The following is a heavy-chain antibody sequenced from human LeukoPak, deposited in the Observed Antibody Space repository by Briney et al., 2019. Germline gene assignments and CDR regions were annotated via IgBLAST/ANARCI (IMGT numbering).Heavy chain of an antibody. J-gene: IGHJ2*01. Sequence: SETLSLTCTVSGGSISSSSDYWGWIRQAPGKGLEWIGSIYYHENTYYNSSLKSRVTISVDTSKNQFSLKLNSVTAADTAVYYCARVSGRFTWYFDLWGRGTLVTVS. CDR3: ARVSGRFTWYFDL. CDR1: GGSISSSSDY. CDR2: IYYHENT. V-gene: IGHV4-39*01.